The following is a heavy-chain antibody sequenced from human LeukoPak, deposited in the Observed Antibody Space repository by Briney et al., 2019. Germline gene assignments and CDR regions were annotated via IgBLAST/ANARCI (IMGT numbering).Heavy chain of an antibody. J-gene: IGHJ6*03. CDR3: ARDPRYQLPEYYYYYYMDV. CDR2: ISYDGSNK. Sequence: PGRSLRLSCAASGFTFSSYAMHWVRQAPGKGLEWVAVISYDGSNKYYADSVKGRFTISRDNSKNTLYLQMNSLRAEDTAVYYCARDPRYQLPEYYYYYYMDVWGKGTTVTVSS. D-gene: IGHD2-2*01. CDR1: GFTFSSYA. V-gene: IGHV3-30-3*01.